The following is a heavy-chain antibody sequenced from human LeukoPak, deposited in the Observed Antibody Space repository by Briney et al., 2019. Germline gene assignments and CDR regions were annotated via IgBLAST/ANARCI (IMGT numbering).Heavy chain of an antibody. D-gene: IGHD6-19*01. J-gene: IGHJ4*02. CDR3: ATSPGSAWAYYFDY. CDR2: VSAYNRNT. CDR1: GYPYTSYG. Sequence: ASVKVSCKASGYPYTSYGITWVRQAPGRGLEWMGWVSAYNRNTNYAQKFQGRVAMTTDKSTSTAYMELTSLRSDDTAVYSCATSPGSAWAYYFDYWGQGTLVTVSP. V-gene: IGHV1-18*01.